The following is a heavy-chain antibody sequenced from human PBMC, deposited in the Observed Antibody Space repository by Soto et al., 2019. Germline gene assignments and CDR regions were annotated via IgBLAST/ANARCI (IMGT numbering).Heavy chain of an antibody. D-gene: IGHD3-3*01. CDR3: ASDYDFWSGSPDYYYYGMDV. CDR2: ISSSGSTI. J-gene: IGHJ6*02. Sequence: QVQLVESGGGLVKPGGSLRLSCAASGFTFSDYYMSWIRQAPGKGLEWVSYISSSGSTIYYADSVKGRFTISRDNAKNALYLQMNSLRAEDTAVYYCASDYDFWSGSPDYYYYGMDVWGQGTTVTVSS. CDR1: GFTFSDYY. V-gene: IGHV3-11*01.